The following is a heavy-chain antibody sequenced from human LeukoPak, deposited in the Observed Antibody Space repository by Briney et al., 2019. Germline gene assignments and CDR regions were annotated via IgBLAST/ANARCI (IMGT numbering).Heavy chain of an antibody. CDR1: GFTFSSYA. CDR2: ISGSGGST. V-gene: IGHV3-23*01. Sequence: GGSLRLSCAASGFTFSSYAMSWVRQAPGKGLEWVSAISGSGGSTYYAGSVKGRFTISRDNSKNTLYLQMNSLRAEDTAVYYCATFKIIVVVPAARHNWFDPWGQGTLVTVSS. D-gene: IGHD2-2*01. J-gene: IGHJ5*02. CDR3: ATFKIIVVVPAARHNWFDP.